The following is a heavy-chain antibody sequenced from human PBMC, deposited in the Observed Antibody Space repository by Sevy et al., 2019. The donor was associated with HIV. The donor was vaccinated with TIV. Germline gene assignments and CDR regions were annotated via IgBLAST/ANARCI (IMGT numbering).Heavy chain of an antibody. J-gene: IGHJ4*01. CDR2: IFESGST. D-gene: IGHD4-17*01. CDR3: ARHGAYGDFVPNDPPLDY. CDR1: GGSISSSY. Sequence: SESLSLTCTVTGGSISSSYWSCIRQPPGKGLEWIGNIFESGSTNYNPSLKSRVTISLDTSKSQYSLNLNSVTASDTGVYYCARHGAYGDFVPNDPPLDYWGRDIQVTVFS. V-gene: IGHV4-59*08.